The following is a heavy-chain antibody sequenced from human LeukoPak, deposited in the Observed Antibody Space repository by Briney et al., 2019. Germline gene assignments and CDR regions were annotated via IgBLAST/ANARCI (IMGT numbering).Heavy chain of an antibody. Sequence: PGGPLRLSCAASGFNFANYAMSWVRQTAGKGREWVSAISGGGHITYYADSVKGQFTISRDNSKDTLFLQMHSLRPGGTAVYYCVREDTPATANYWGQGTLVTISS. CDR3: VREDTPATANY. V-gene: IGHV3-23*01. D-gene: IGHD2-21*02. CDR2: ISGGGHIT. J-gene: IGHJ4*02. CDR1: GFNFANYA.